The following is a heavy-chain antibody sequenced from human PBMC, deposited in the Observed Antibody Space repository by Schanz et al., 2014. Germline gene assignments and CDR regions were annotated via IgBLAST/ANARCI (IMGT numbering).Heavy chain of an antibody. D-gene: IGHD2-2*01. CDR1: GGTFSSDT. J-gene: IGHJ5*02. V-gene: IGHV1-18*01. CDR2: ITAYNGDT. CDR3: ARDRRRYCSTASCLHDNWFDP. Sequence: QVQVVQSGAEVKKPGSSVKVSCKLSGGTFSSDTFSWVRQAPGQGLEWMGWITAYNGDTNYALKLQGRVTMTTDTSTGTAYMELRSLRSDDTAVYYCARDRRRYCSTASCLHDNWFDPWGQGTLVIVSS.